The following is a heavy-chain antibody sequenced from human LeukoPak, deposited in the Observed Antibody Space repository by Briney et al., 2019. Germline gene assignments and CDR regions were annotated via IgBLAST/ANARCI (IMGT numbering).Heavy chain of an antibody. Sequence: PGGSLRLSCAASGFTFSSYSMNWVRQAPGKGLEWVSYISGGSRTIYYADSVKGRFTISRDNAKNSLYLQMNSLRAEDTAVYYCARGTRGYCSSTSCYVLLGYFDYWGQGTLVTVSS. V-gene: IGHV3-48*01. D-gene: IGHD2-2*01. CDR1: GFTFSSYS. J-gene: IGHJ4*02. CDR3: ARGTRGYCSSTSCYVLLGYFDY. CDR2: ISGGSRTI.